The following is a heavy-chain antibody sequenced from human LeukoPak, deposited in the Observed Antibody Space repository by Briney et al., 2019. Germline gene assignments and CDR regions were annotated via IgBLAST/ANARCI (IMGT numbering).Heavy chain of an antibody. CDR2: ISGSGGST. Sequence: GGSLRLSCAASGFTFSSYAMSWVRQAPGKGLEWVSAISGSGGSTYCADSVKGRFTISRDNSKNTLYLQMNSLRAEDTAVYYCARDDYSNPDYWGQGTLVTVSS. V-gene: IGHV3-23*01. CDR3: ARDDYSNPDY. CDR1: GFTFSSYA. J-gene: IGHJ4*02. D-gene: IGHD4-11*01.